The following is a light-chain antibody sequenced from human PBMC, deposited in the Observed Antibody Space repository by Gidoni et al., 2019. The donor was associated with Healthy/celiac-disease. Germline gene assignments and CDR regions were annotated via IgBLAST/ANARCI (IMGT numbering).Light chain of an antibody. J-gene: IGLJ3*02. CDR3: SSYTSSSTPWV. Sequence: QSALTQPPSVSGSPGQSVTIFCTGTSSDVGSYNRVSWYQQPPGTAPKLMIYEVSNRPSGVPDRFSGSKSGNTASLTISGLQAEDEADYYCSSYTSSSTPWVFGGGTKLTVL. CDR2: EVS. V-gene: IGLV2-18*02. CDR1: SSDVGSYNR.